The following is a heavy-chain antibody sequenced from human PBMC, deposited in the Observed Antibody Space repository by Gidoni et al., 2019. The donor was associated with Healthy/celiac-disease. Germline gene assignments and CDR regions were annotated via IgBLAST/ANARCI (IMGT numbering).Heavy chain of an antibody. CDR2: IIPGCGTA. CDR1: GGTFSSSA. D-gene: IGHD1-26*01. CDR3: ARYASAWSHYGCSSYYFDY. V-gene: IGHV1-69*01. J-gene: IGHJ4*02. Sequence: QVQLVQSGAEVEDPGSSVTVSCRASGGTFSSSAISWVRQAPGQGLEWMGGIIPGCGTANYAQKVQGRVTITADESTSTAYMELSSLRSEDTAVYYCARYASAWSHYGCSSYYFDYWGQGTLVTVSS.